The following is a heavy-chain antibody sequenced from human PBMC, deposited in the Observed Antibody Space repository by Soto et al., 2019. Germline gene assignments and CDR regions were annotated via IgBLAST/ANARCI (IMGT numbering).Heavy chain of an antibody. D-gene: IGHD3-9*01. CDR2: IYYSGST. V-gene: IGHV4-39*01. J-gene: IGHJ4*02. Sequence: QLQLPESGPGLVKPSETLSLTCTVSGGSVSSRNYYWGWIPQSPGKGLEWIGRIYYSGSTYYNPSLESRVTISVDKSKNQFSLKVISVTAADTAVYYCARLEGLATISYYFDYWGQGTLVTVSS. CDR3: ARLEGLATISYYFDY. CDR1: GGSVSSRNYY.